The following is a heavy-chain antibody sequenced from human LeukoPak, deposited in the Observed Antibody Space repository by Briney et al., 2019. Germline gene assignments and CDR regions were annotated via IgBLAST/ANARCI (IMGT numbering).Heavy chain of an antibody. CDR1: GFTFSSYS. CDR3: ARRGYGSSGHTNWLDP. V-gene: IGHV3-48*02. D-gene: IGHD3-22*01. CDR2: ISSSSSTI. J-gene: IGHJ5*02. Sequence: GGSLRLSCAASGFTFSSYSMNWVRQAPGKGLEWISYISSSSSTIYSADSVKGRFTISRDNAKNSLYLQMNSLRDEDTAVYYRARRGYGSSGHTNWLDPWGRGTLVTVSS.